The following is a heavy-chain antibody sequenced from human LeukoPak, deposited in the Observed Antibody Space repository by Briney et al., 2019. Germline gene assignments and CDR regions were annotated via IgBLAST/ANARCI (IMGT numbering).Heavy chain of an antibody. CDR3: AKCILTGYYKGYMDV. J-gene: IGHJ6*03. V-gene: IGHV3-48*01. D-gene: IGHD3-9*01. Sequence: HPGGSLRLSCAASGFTFSSYSMNWVRQAPGKGLEWVSYISGSSRSTIYYADSVKGRFTISRDNSKNTLYLQMNSLRAEDTAVYYCAKCILTGYYKGYMDVWGKGTTVTISS. CDR2: ISGSSRSTI. CDR1: GFTFSSYS.